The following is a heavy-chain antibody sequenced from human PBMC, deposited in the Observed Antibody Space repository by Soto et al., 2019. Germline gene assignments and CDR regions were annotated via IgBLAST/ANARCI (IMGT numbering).Heavy chain of an antibody. Sequence: PGESLKISCQVSGYTFTIYWIGWVRQMPGKGLEWMGIIYPSDSETRYSPSFQGQVTISADQSINTAYLQWDSLKASDTAIYYCARPANTVADYFDLWGQGTPVTVSS. CDR2: IYPSDSET. J-gene: IGHJ4*02. D-gene: IGHD4-17*01. CDR1: GYTFTIYW. CDR3: ARPANTVADYFDL. V-gene: IGHV5-51*01.